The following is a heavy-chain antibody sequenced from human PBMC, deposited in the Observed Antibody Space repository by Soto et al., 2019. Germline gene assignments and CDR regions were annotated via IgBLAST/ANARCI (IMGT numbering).Heavy chain of an antibody. CDR2: IYYSGST. D-gene: IGHD2-15*01. Sequence: SETLSLTCTVSGGSISSSSYYWGWIRQPPGKGLEWIGSIYYSGSTYYNPSLKSRVTISVDTSKNQFSLKLSSVTAADTAVYYCAGHAGLQPLYDYWGQGTLVTVSS. CDR1: GGSISSSSYY. J-gene: IGHJ4*02. CDR3: AGHAGLQPLYDY. V-gene: IGHV4-39*01.